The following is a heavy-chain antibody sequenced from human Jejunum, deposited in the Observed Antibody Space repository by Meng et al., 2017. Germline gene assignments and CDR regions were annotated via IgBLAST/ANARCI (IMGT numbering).Heavy chain of an antibody. CDR3: ARADYVRYFDL. V-gene: IGHV4-4*02. CDR1: GGSIESNNW. D-gene: IGHD3-10*02. CDR2: VYHSGST. J-gene: IGHJ2*01. Sequence: QGQLQESGPGLVKPSETLSLTSAVSGGSIESNNWWTWIRQPPGQGLEWIGEVYHSGSTHYNPSLQSRVTISIDNSKNRFSLSLNSVTAADTAIYYCARADYVRYFDLWGRGTLVTVAS.